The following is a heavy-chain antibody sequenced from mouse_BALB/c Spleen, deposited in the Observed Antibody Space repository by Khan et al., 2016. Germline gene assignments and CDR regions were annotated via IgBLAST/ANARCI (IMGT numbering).Heavy chain of an antibody. Sequence: VQLKESGAELVKPGASVKLSCTASGFNIKDTYMHWVKQRPEQGLEWIGKIDPTSGNTNYDAKFQGKATITADKSSNTAYLQLSSLASEDTAVYCSASRTLTPQCFDVWGAGTTVTVSS. J-gene: IGHJ1*01. CDR1: GFNIKDTY. V-gene: IGHV14-3*02. CDR3: ASRTLTPQCFDV. D-gene: IGHD6-1*01. CDR2: IDPTSGNT.